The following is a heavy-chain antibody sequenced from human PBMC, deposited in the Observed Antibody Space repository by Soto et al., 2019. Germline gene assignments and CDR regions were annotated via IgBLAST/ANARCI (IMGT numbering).Heavy chain of an antibody. CDR2: IIPIFGTA. J-gene: IGHJ6*02. CDR3: ARDPGGFTMVRGASYYYYGMDV. CDR1: GYTFTSYA. V-gene: IGHV1-69*13. Sequence: SVKVSCKASGYTFTSYAMHWVRQAPGQRLEWMGWIIPIFGTANYAQKFQGRVTITADESTSTAYMELSSLRSEDTAVYYCARDPGGFTMVRGASYYYYGMDVWGQGTTVTVSS. D-gene: IGHD3-10*01.